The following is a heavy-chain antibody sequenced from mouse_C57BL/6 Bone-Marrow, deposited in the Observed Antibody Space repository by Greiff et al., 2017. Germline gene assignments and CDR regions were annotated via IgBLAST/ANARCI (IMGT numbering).Heavy chain of an antibody. Sequence: QVQLQQPGTELVKPGASVKLSCKASGYTFTSYWMHWVKQRPGQGLEWIGNINPSNDDTKYNEKFKGKATLTVEKSSSTVYLELSRLTSDDSAVYYCARGNWADYAMDYWGQGTSVTVSS. D-gene: IGHD4-1*01. CDR2: INPSNDDT. CDR3: ARGNWADYAMDY. J-gene: IGHJ4*01. V-gene: IGHV1-53*01. CDR1: GYTFTSYW.